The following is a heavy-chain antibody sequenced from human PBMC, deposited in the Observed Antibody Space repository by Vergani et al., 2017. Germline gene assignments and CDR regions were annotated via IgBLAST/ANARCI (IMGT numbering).Heavy chain of an antibody. D-gene: IGHD3-22*01. Sequence: QVQLVQSGAEVKKPGASVKVSCKASGYTFTGYYMHWVRQAPGQGLEWMGGIIPIFGTANYAQKFQGRVTITADESTSTAYMELSSLRSEDTAVYYCARRTYYYDSSGYYADWFDPWGQGTLVTVSS. CDR2: IIPIFGTA. J-gene: IGHJ5*02. CDR1: GYTFTGYY. CDR3: ARRTYYYDSSGYYADWFDP. V-gene: IGHV1-69*01.